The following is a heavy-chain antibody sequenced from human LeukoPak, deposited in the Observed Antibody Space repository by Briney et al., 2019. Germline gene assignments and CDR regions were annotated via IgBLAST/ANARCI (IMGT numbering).Heavy chain of an antibody. CDR3: ARGGYSYGYCLDY. D-gene: IGHD5-18*01. CDR2: INPNSGGT. V-gene: IGHV1-2*02. J-gene: IGHJ4*02. CDR1: GYTFTGYY. Sequence: ASVKVSCKASGYTFTGYYMHWVRQAPGQGLEWMGWINPNSGGTNYAQTFQGRVTMTRDTSISTAYMELSRLRSDDTAVYYCARGGYSYGYCLDYWGQGTLVTVSS.